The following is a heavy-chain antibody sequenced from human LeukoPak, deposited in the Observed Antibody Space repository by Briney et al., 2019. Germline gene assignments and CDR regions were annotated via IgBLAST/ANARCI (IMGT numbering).Heavy chain of an antibody. CDR1: GFTFSSYE. CDR3: ARGAMAGPFDY. CDR2: ISSSASTK. J-gene: IGHJ4*02. D-gene: IGHD5-18*01. Sequence: PGGSLRLSCAASGFTFSSYEMKWVRQAPGKGLEWVSYISSSASTKYYADSVKGRFTISRDNAKNSLYLQMNSLRAEDTAVYCCARGAMAGPFDYRGQGTLVIVSS. V-gene: IGHV3-48*03.